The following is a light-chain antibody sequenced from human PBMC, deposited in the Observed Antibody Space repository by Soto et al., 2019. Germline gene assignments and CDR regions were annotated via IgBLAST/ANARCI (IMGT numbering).Light chain of an antibody. V-gene: IGKV1-5*03. CDR1: QSIGSW. CDR3: QQYTRYSYT. Sequence: DIQMTQSPSTLSASVGDRVTITCRASQSIGSWLAWYQQKPGKAPKLLIYKASNLQSGVPSRFSGSGSGTQFTLSINNVRPDDFATYYFQQYTRYSYTFGQGTKLEIK. J-gene: IGKJ2*01. CDR2: KAS.